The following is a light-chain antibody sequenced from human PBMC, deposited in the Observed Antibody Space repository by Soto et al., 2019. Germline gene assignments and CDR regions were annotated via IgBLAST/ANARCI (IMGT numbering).Light chain of an antibody. CDR3: QQYNSYLTWT. CDR2: DAS. Sequence: DIPMTQSPSTLSASVGDRVTITCRASQSISSWLAWYQQKPGKAPKLLIYDASSLESGVPSRFSGSGSGTEFTLPISSLQPDDFASYYCQQYNSYLTWTFGQGTKVEIK. J-gene: IGKJ1*01. V-gene: IGKV1-5*01. CDR1: QSISSW.